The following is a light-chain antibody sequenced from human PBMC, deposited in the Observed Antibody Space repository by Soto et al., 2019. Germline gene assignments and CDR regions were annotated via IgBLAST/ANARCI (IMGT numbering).Light chain of an antibody. CDR2: DAS. Sequence: DIQMTQSPSTLSASVGDRVTITCRAIQSISSWLAWYQQKPGKAPKLLIYDASSLESGVPSRFSGSGSGTEFTLTISSLQPDDLATYYCQQYNSYPTFGQGTKVEIK. J-gene: IGKJ1*01. V-gene: IGKV1-5*01. CDR1: QSISSW. CDR3: QQYNSYPT.